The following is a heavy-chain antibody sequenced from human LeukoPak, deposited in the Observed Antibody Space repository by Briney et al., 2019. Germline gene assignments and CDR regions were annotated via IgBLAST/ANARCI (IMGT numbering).Heavy chain of an antibody. J-gene: IGHJ4*02. V-gene: IGHV3-53*01. CDR1: GLTASSNY. CDR2: IYSGGST. Sequence: GGSLRLSCAASGLTASSNYMSWVRQAPGEGLGWASLIYSGGSTYYADSAKGRFTISRDNSKRTLYLQVNSLRAEDTAVYYCARDSPPHVRPYGSGSILGYWGQGTLVTVSS. CDR3: ARDSPPHVRPYGSGSILGY. D-gene: IGHD3-10*01.